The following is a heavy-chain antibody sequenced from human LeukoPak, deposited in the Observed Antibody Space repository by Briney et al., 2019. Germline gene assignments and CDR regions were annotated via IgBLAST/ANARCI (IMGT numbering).Heavy chain of an antibody. CDR3: ARSGQIAVAGGQWSWFDP. CDR1: GYTFTSYA. CDR2: INAGNGNT. D-gene: IGHD6-19*01. J-gene: IGHJ5*02. Sequence: PEASVKVSCKASGYTFTSYAMHWVRQAPGQRLEWMGWINAGNGNTKYSQKFQGRVTITRDTSASTAYMELSSLRSEDTAVYYCARSGQIAVAGGQWSWFDPWGQGTLVTVSS. V-gene: IGHV1-3*01.